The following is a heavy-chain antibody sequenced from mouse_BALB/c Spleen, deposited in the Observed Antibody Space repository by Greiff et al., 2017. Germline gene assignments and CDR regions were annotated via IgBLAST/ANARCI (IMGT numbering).Heavy chain of an antibody. D-gene: IGHD3-1*01. CDR3: ARGSSGSYAMDY. V-gene: IGHV1S81*02. Sequence: VQLQQPGAELVKPGASVKLSCKASGYTFTSYWMHWVKQRPGQGLEWIGEINPSNGRTNYNEKFKSKATLTVDKSSSTAYMQLSSLTSEDSAVYYCARGSSGSYAMDYWGQGTSVTVSS. CDR1: GYTFTSYW. CDR2: INPSNGRT. J-gene: IGHJ4*01.